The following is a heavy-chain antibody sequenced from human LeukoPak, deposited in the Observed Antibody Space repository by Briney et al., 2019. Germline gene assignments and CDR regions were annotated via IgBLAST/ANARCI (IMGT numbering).Heavy chain of an antibody. D-gene: IGHD3-22*01. J-gene: IGHJ4*02. CDR1: GFTFSSCS. CDR2: ISSSSSYI. CDR3: ARGALYYYDSSGL. Sequence: KPGGSLRLSCAASGFTFSSCSMNWVRQAPGKGLEWVSSISSSSSYIYYADSVKGRLTISRDNAKNSLYLQMNSLRAEDTAVYYCARGALYYYDSSGLWGQGTLVTVSS. V-gene: IGHV3-21*01.